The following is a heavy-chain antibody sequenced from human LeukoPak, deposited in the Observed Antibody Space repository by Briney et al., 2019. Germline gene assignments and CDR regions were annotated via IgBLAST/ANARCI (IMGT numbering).Heavy chain of an antibody. CDR1: GFILSDYN. CDR3: ARARGNTYGYFEY. V-gene: IGHV3-74*01. Sequence: GGSLRLSCAASGFILSDYNMNWVRQAPGKGLVWVSRINGDASSTSYADSVKGRFTISRDNAKSTLYLQMNSLRVEDTAVYYCARARGNTYGYFEYWGQGTLVTVSS. D-gene: IGHD5-18*01. J-gene: IGHJ4*02. CDR2: INGDASST.